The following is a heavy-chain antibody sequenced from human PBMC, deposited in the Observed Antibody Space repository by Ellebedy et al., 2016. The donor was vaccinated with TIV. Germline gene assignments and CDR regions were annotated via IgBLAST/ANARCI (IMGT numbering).Heavy chain of an antibody. J-gene: IGHJ6*02. CDR1: GHSFTSYG. Sequence: ASVKVSCXASGHSFTSYGIHWVRQAPGQSLEWMGWINTGNDNTKYSQKLQGRVTITRDYMELSGLMSEDTAVYYCATREWQDPMDVWGQGTTATVSS. CDR3: ATREWQDPMDV. V-gene: IGHV1-3*04. CDR2: INTGNDNT. D-gene: IGHD3-3*01.